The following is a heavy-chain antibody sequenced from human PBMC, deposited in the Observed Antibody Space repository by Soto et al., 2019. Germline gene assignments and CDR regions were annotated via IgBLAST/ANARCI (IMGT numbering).Heavy chain of an antibody. CDR3: ARVLAARASRDFDY. CDR1: GGSFSTDY. CDR2: INPSGGT. J-gene: IGHJ4*02. V-gene: IGHV4-34*01. D-gene: IGHD6-6*01. Sequence: QVQLQQWGAGLLKPSETLSLTCAVYGGSFSTDYWSWIRQPPGKGLEWIGEINPSGGTNYNPSLKSRVTISVATSKNQFSLKLSSVTAADTAVYYCARVLAARASRDFDYWGQATLVTVSS.